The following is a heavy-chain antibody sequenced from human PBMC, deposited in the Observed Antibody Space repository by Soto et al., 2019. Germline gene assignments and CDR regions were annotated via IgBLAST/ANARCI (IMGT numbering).Heavy chain of an antibody. CDR3: AKADVGSIDC. CDR2: ISYDGSTK. Sequence: QSGGSLRLSCAASGFTFSSYGMHWVRQAPGKGLEWVAVISYDGSTKYYAASVKGRFTISRDNSKNTLSLQMNSMRAEATAVYYCAKADVGSIDCWGQGTLVTVSS. CDR1: GFTFSSYG. D-gene: IGHD1-26*01. V-gene: IGHV3-30*18. J-gene: IGHJ4*02.